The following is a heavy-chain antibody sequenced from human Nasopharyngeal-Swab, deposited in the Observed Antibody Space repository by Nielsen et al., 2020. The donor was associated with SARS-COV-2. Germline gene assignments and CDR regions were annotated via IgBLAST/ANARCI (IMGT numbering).Heavy chain of an antibody. CDR3: AREIVGYSGSDDAFDI. CDR1: GFTFSSYA. Sequence: GGSLRLSCAASGFTFSSYAMHWVRQAPGKGLEWVAVISYDGSNKYYADSVKGRFTISRDNSKNTLYLQMNSLRAEDTAVYYCAREIVGYSGSDDAFDIWGQGTTVTVSS. J-gene: IGHJ3*02. V-gene: IGHV3-30*04. CDR2: ISYDGSNK. D-gene: IGHD1-26*01.